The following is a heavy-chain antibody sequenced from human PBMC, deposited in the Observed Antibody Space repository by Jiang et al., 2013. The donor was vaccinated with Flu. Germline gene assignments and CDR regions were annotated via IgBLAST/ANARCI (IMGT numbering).Heavy chain of an antibody. J-gene: IGHJ4*02. CDR3: ARTPHHVLRFLEWLSEQGYFDY. CDR2: TYYRSKWYN. Sequence: SQTLSLTCAISGDSVSSNSAAWNWIRQSPSRGLEWLGRTYYRSKWYNDYAVSVKSRITINPDTSKNQFSLQLNSVTPEDTAVYYCARTPHHVLRFLEWLSEQGYFDYWGQGTLVTVSS. V-gene: IGHV6-1*01. CDR1: GDSVSSNSAA. D-gene: IGHD3-3*01.